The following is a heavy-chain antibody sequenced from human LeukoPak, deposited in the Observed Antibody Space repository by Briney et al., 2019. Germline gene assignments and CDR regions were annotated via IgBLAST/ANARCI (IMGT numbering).Heavy chain of an antibody. CDR2: ISYDGSNK. J-gene: IGHJ4*02. Sequence: GGSLRLSCAASGFTFSSYGMHWVRQAPGKGLEWVAVISYDGSNKYYADSVKGRFTISRDNSKNTLYLQMNSLRAEDTAVCYCAKIAAAGKDYWGQGTLVTVSS. D-gene: IGHD6-13*01. V-gene: IGHV3-30*18. CDR3: AKIAAAGKDY. CDR1: GFTFSSYG.